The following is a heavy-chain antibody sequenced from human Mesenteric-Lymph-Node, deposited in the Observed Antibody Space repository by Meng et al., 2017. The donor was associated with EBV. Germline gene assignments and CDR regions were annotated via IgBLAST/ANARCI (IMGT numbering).Heavy chain of an antibody. Sequence: QVHLVQSGGDVKKPGASVKVSCKASGYTFTGYGISWVRQAPGQGLEWMGWISAYNGNTKFAQKVQGRITMTTDTSTTTAYMELRSLRSDDTAVYYCARDGYSGYDRIDYWGQGTLVTVSS. J-gene: IGHJ4*02. CDR1: GYTFTGYG. D-gene: IGHD5-12*01. CDR2: ISAYNGNT. V-gene: IGHV1-18*04. CDR3: ARDGYSGYDRIDY.